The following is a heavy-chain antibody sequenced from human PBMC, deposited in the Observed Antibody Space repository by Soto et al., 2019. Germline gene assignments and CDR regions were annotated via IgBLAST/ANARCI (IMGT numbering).Heavy chain of an antibody. Sequence: ASVKVSCKASGGTFSSYAISWVRQAPGQGLEWMGGIIPIFGTANYAQKFQGRVTITADKSINTAYLHFSNLKASDTAVYYCARHFPLPTDLQFYYYYYYGVDVWGHGTAVTVSS. CDR2: IIPIFGTA. V-gene: IGHV1-69*06. D-gene: IGHD3-3*02. J-gene: IGHJ6*02. CDR1: GGTFSSYA. CDR3: ARHFPLPTDLQFYYYYYYGVDV.